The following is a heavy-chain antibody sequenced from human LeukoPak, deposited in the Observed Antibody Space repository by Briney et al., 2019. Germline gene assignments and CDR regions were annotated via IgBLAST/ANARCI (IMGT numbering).Heavy chain of an antibody. J-gene: IGHJ4*02. CDR3: ARDGGFGNDY. D-gene: IGHD2-15*01. CDR1: GGSFSGYY. CDR2: IYTSGST. V-gene: IGHV4-4*07. Sequence: SETLSLTCAVYGGSFSGYYWSWIRQPAGKGLEWIGRIYTSGSTNYNPSLKSRVTMSVDTSKSQFSLKLSSVTAADTAVYYCARDGGFGNDYWGQGTLVTVSS.